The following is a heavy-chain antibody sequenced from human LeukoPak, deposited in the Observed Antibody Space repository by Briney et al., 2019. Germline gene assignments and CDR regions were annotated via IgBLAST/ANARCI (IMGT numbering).Heavy chain of an antibody. CDR3: VRDAGSGGDFDY. CDR2: IKPDGSEQ. Sequence: PGGSLRLSCAASGFTFSCNWMPWVRQAPGKGLQWVANIKPDGSEQYYVDSVKGRFTISRDNAKNSLYLQMNSLRAEDTTVYYCVRDAGSGGDFDYWGQGTLVTVSS. D-gene: IGHD3-10*01. CDR1: GFTFSCNW. J-gene: IGHJ4*02. V-gene: IGHV3-7*01.